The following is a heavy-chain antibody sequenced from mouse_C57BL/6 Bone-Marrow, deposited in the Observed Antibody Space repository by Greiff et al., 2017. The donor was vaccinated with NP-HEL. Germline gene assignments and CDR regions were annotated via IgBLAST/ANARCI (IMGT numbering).Heavy chain of an antibody. Sequence: EVMLVESGGGLVKPGGSLKLSCAASGFTFSSYAMSWVRQTPEKRLEWVATISDGGSYTYYPDNVKGRFTISRDNAKNNLYLQMSHLKSEDTAMYYCAREGGDVDYWGQGTTLTVSS. J-gene: IGHJ2*01. CDR3: AREGGDVDY. V-gene: IGHV5-4*01. CDR1: GFTFSSYA. CDR2: ISDGGSYT. D-gene: IGHD3-3*01.